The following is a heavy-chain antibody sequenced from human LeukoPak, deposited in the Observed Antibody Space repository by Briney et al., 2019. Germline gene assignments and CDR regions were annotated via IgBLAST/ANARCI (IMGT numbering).Heavy chain of an antibody. CDR3: ARESQLKYGSGSSPDY. CDR1: GFTFSSYA. D-gene: IGHD3-10*01. Sequence: PGRSLRLSCAASGFTFSSYAMHWVRQAPGKGLEWVAVISYDGSDKYYADSVKGRFTISRDNSKNTLYLQMSSLRAVDTAVYYCARESQLKYGSGSSPDYWGQGTLVTVSS. V-gene: IGHV3-30*04. CDR2: ISYDGSDK. J-gene: IGHJ4*02.